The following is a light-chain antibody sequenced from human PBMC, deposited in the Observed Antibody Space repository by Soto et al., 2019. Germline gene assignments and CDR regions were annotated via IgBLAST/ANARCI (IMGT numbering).Light chain of an antibody. CDR2: AAS. Sequence: DIQLTQSPSFLSASVGDRVTITCRASQGISSYLAWYQQKPGKGPKLLIYAASTLQSGVPSRFSGSGSGTEFTLTISSLQPEDFATYYCQQLNSYPQTFGQGTKLEIK. CDR3: QQLNSYPQT. CDR1: QGISSY. J-gene: IGKJ2*01. V-gene: IGKV1-9*01.